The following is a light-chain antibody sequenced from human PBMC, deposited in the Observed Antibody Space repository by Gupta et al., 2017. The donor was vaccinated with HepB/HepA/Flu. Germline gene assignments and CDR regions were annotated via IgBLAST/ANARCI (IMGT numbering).Light chain of an antibody. V-gene: IGLV1-40*01. Sequence: QSVLTQPPSVSGAPGQRVTISCTGSSSNIGAGHDVHWYQQLPGTAPKLFIFGNYNRPSGVPDRFSGSKSGTSASLAITGLQAEGEADYYCQSYDSSLSGSVFGGGTKLTVL. CDR1: SSNIGAGHD. CDR3: QSYDSSLSGSV. CDR2: GNY. J-gene: IGLJ2*01.